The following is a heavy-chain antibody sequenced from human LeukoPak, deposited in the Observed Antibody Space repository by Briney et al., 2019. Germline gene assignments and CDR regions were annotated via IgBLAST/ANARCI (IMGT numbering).Heavy chain of an antibody. CDR3: AGVGAAGLYYYYYYMDV. Sequence: SETLSLTCTVSGGSISSYYWSWIRQPPGKGLEWIGYIYCSGSTNYNPSLKSRVTISVDTSKNQFSLKLSSVTAADTAVYYCAGVGAAGLYYYYYYMDVWGKGTTVTISS. CDR1: GGSISSYY. J-gene: IGHJ6*03. D-gene: IGHD6-13*01. CDR2: IYCSGST. V-gene: IGHV4-59*01.